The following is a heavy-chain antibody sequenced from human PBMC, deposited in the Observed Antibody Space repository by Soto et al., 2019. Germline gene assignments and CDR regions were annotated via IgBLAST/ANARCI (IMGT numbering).Heavy chain of an antibody. CDR1: GYTFTGYY. J-gene: IGHJ4*02. Sequence: ASVKVSCKASGYTFTGYYMHWVRQAPGQGLEWMGWINPNSGGTNYAQKFQGWVTMTRDTSISTAYMELSRLRSDDTAVYYCARDSLAVGATAYDYWGQGTLVTVSS. CDR3: ARDSLAVGATAYDY. V-gene: IGHV1-2*04. D-gene: IGHD1-26*01. CDR2: INPNSGGT.